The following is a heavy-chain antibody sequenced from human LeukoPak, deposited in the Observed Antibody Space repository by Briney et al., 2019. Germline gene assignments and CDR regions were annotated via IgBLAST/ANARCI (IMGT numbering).Heavy chain of an antibody. CDR3: ARDQWWQFIAVAITSYFDR. CDR1: GFTFDTYW. J-gene: IGHJ4*02. Sequence: GGSLRLSCAASGFTFDTYWMSWVRQAPGKGLEWVANIKPDGSEKHYVDSVKGRFTISRDNAKNSLYLQMSSLRADDTAVYYCARDQWWQFIAVAITSYFDRWGLGTLVTVSS. CDR2: IKPDGSEK. D-gene: IGHD6-19*01. V-gene: IGHV3-7*01.